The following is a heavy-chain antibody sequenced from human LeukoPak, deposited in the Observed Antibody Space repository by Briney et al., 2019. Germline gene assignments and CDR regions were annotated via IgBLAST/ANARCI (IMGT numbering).Heavy chain of an antibody. J-gene: IGHJ4*02. V-gene: IGHV3-30*02. CDR2: IRYDGSNK. Sequence: PGGSLRLSCAASGFTFSSYGMHWVRQAPGKGLELVAFIRYDGSNKYYADSVKGRFTISRDNSKNTLYLQMNSLRAEDTAVYYCAKDKSLLPFIAAAGYYFDYWGQGTLVTVSS. CDR3: AKDKSLLPFIAAAGYYFDY. D-gene: IGHD6-13*01. CDR1: GFTFSSYG.